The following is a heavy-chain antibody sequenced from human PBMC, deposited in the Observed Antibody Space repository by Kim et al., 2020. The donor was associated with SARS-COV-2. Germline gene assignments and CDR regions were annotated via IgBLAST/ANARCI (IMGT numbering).Heavy chain of an antibody. V-gene: IGHV4-31*03. CDR3: ARVFPPDYHYYGMDV. Sequence: SETLSLTCTVSGGSISSGGYYWSWIRQHPGKGLEWIGYIYYSGSTYYNPSLKSRVTISVDTSKNQFSLKLSSVTAADTAVYYCARVFPPDYHYYGMDVWGQGTTVTVSS. CDR2: IYYSGST. J-gene: IGHJ6*02. CDR1: GGSISSGGYY.